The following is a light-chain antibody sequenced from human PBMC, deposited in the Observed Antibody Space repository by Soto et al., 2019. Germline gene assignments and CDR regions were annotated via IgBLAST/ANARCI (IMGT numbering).Light chain of an antibody. CDR1: QSVSSN. J-gene: IGKJ1*01. CDR3: QQYGSSGT. CDR2: GAS. V-gene: IGKV3-20*01. Sequence: EIEMTQSPATLSVSSGEEAPLSFRASQSVSSNLAWYQQKPGQAPRLLIYGASNRATGIPDRFSGSGSGTDFTLTISRLEPEDFAVYYCQQYGSSGTFGQGTKVDIK.